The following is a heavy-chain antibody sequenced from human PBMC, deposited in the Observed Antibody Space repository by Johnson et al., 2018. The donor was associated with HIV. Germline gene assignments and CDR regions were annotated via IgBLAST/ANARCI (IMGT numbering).Heavy chain of an antibody. Sequence: VQLVEFGGGLVQPGGSLRLSCAASGFTVSSNYMSWVRQAPGKGLEWVSVIYSGGSTTYVDSVKGRFTISRDNSKNILYLQMNNLRVEDTALYYCAKADDILIGYYKGFDAFDMWVQGTMVTVSS. J-gene: IGHJ3*02. D-gene: IGHD3-9*01. CDR1: GFTVSSNY. CDR2: IYSGGST. V-gene: IGHV3-66*01. CDR3: AKADDILIGYYKGFDAFDM.